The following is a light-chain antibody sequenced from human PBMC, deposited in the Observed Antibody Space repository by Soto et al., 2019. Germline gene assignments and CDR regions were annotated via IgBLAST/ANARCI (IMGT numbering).Light chain of an antibody. Sequence: DIQMTQSPSTLSASVGDRVTITCRASQSIESWLAWYQEKPGKAPKLLIHKASTLESGVPSRFSGSESGTAFTLTISSLQPDDFTTYYCQQYQTYPWTFGQGTKVEIK. CDR3: QQYQTYPWT. V-gene: IGKV1-5*03. J-gene: IGKJ1*01. CDR2: KAS. CDR1: QSIESW.